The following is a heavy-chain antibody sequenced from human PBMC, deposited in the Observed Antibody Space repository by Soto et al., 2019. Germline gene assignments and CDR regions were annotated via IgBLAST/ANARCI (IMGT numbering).Heavy chain of an antibody. Sequence: SETLSLTCTVSGGSISSYYWSWIRQPPGKGLEWIGYIYYSGSTNYNPSLKSRVTISVDTSKNQFSLKLSSVTAADTAVYYCARQYGVYSRLPSWWFDPWGQGTLVTVSS. CDR3: ARQYGVYSRLPSWWFDP. J-gene: IGHJ5*02. D-gene: IGHD6-13*01. CDR2: IYYSGST. V-gene: IGHV4-59*08. CDR1: GGSISSYY.